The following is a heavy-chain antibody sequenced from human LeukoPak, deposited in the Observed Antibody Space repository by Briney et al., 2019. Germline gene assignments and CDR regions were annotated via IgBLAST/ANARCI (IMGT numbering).Heavy chain of an antibody. Sequence: GASVKVSCKASGYTFTSYGSSWVRQAPGQGLEWMGWISAYNGNTNYAQKLQGRVTMTTDTSTSTAYMELRSLRSDDTAVYYCARGEGLLWFGELYYFDYWGQGTLVTVSS. CDR3: ARGEGLLWFGELYYFDY. CDR1: GYTFTSYG. CDR2: ISAYNGNT. J-gene: IGHJ4*02. D-gene: IGHD3-10*01. V-gene: IGHV1-18*01.